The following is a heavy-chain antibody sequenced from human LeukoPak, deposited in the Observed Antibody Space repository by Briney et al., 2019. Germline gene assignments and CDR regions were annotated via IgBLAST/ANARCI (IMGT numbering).Heavy chain of an antibody. CDR2: ISYDGSNK. J-gene: IGHJ4*02. Sequence: GGSLRLSCAASGFTFSTYGMHWVRQAPGKGLEWVAVISYDGSNKNYADSVKGRFTISRDNSKNTLYLQMNSLRAEDTAVYYCARDIRTSGWYGPDYWGQGTLVTVAS. D-gene: IGHD6-19*01. CDR3: ARDIRTSGWYGPDY. CDR1: GFTFSTYG. V-gene: IGHV3-30*19.